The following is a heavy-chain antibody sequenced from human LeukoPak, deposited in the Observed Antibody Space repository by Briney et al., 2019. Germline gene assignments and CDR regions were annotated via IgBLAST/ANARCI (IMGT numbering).Heavy chain of an antibody. Sequence: GGSLRLSCAASGFTFSSYWMSWVRQAPGKGLEWVANIKQDGSEKYYVDSVKGRFTISRDNAKNSLYLQMNSLRAEDTAVYYCASSRGYYYDSSGYWTYYFDNWGQGTLVTVSS. D-gene: IGHD3-22*01. CDR1: GFTFSSYW. V-gene: IGHV3-7*01. J-gene: IGHJ4*02. CDR2: IKQDGSEK. CDR3: ASSRGYYYDSSGYWTYYFDN.